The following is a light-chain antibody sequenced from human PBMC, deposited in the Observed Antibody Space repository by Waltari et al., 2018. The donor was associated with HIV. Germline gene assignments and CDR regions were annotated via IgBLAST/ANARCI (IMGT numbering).Light chain of an antibody. J-gene: IGLJ2*01. CDR1: TSDVVTYDF. V-gene: IGLV2-23*02. CDR3: CSLAASSTLL. Sequence: QSALTQPASVSGSPGQSITISCTGTTSDVVTYDFVSWYQQHPGNPPNLIIFEVSERPSGVPDRFSGSKDGNTASLTRAGLQADDEADYYCCSLAASSTLLFGGGTRLTVL. CDR2: EVS.